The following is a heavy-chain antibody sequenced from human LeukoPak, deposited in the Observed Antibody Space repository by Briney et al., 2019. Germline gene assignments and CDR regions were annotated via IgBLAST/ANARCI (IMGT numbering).Heavy chain of an antibody. D-gene: IGHD2-21*02. J-gene: IGHJ4*02. CDR2: INPTGDST. CDR3: ASVLYCGADCYSGRYFFDY. CDR1: GYTFTSYD. V-gene: IGHV1-46*01. Sequence: ASVKVSCKASGYTFTSYDMHWVRQAPGQGLEWMGIINPTGDSTSYAQKFQGRVTMTRDTSTSTVYMELSSLRSEDTAVYYCASVLYCGADCYSGRYFFDYWGQGTLVT.